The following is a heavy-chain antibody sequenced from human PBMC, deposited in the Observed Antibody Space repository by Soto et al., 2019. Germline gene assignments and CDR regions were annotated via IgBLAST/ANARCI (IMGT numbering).Heavy chain of an antibody. D-gene: IGHD1-20*01. CDR2: IWYDGSNK. J-gene: IGHJ6*02. CDR3: ARSEYNWNYVYYGMDV. CDR1: GFTFSSYG. V-gene: IGHV3-33*01. Sequence: PGGSLRLSCAAPGFTFSSYGMHWVRQAPGKGLEWVAVIWYDGSNKYYADSVKGRFTISRDNSKNTLYLQMNSLRAEDTAVYYCARSEYNWNYVYYGMDVWGQGTTVTVSS.